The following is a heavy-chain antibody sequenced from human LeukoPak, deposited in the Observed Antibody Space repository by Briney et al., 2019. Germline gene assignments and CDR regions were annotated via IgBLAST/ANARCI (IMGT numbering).Heavy chain of an antibody. J-gene: IGHJ6*02. Sequence: NLGGSLRLSCAASGFTFSSYSMNWVRQAPGKGLEWVSSISSSSSYIYYADSVKGRFTISRDNAKNSLYLQMNSLRAEDTAVYYCARDRSADIVVVVAANDYYYYYGMDVWGQGTTVTVSS. CDR3: ARDRSADIVVVVAANDYYYYYGMDV. V-gene: IGHV3-21*01. D-gene: IGHD2-15*01. CDR2: ISSSSSYI. CDR1: GFTFSSYS.